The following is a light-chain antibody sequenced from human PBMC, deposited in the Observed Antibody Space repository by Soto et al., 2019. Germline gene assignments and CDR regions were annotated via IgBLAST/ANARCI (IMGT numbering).Light chain of an antibody. CDR1: QSISSW. J-gene: IGKJ1*01. CDR3: QQYNSYST. Sequence: DIQMTQSPSTLSASVGDRVTITCRASQSISSWLAWYQQKPGKAPKLLIYKASSLESGVPSRFSCSGSGTEFTLTSSSLQPDDFATYYCQQYNSYSTFGQGTNVEIK. CDR2: KAS. V-gene: IGKV1-5*03.